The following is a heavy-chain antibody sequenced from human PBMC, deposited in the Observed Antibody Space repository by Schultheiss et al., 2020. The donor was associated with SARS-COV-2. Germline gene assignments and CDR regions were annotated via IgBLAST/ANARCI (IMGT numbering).Heavy chain of an antibody. CDR1: GFTFSSYG. Sequence: GGSLRLSCAASGFTFSSYGMHWVRQAPGKGLEWVAVIYSGGSTYYEDSVKGRFTISRDNSKNTLYLQMNSLRAEDTAVYYCARDLAGQWLEFWGQGTMVTVSS. J-gene: IGHJ3*01. CDR3: ARDLAGQWLEF. D-gene: IGHD6-19*01. CDR2: IYSGGST. V-gene: IGHV3-NL1*01.